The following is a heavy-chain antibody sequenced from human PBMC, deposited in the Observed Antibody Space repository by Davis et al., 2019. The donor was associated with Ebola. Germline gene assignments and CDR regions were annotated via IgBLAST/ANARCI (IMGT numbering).Heavy chain of an antibody. V-gene: IGHV4-31*03. D-gene: IGHD3-22*01. CDR2: IYYSGST. Sequence: PSETLSLTCTVSGGSISRGGSYRTWIRQHPGKGLEWIGYIYYSGSTYYKPSLKSRVTISLDTSKNQFSLNLYSVTAADTAVYYCARDLRYDRSGYDYYFYMDVWGKGTTVTVSS. J-gene: IGHJ6*03. CDR1: GGSISRGGSY. CDR3: ARDLRYDRSGYDYYFYMDV.